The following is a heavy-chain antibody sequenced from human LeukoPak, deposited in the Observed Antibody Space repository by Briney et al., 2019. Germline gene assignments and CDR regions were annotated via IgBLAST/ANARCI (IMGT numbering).Heavy chain of an antibody. CDR3: TTDSTVTSAFDI. CDR1: GFTFSNAW. D-gene: IGHD4-11*01. Sequence: GGSLRLSCAASGFTFSNAWMSWVRQAPGSGLEWVGRIKSEADDGTIDYAAPVKGRFSISRDDSKNTLYLEMNSLKTEDTAVYFCTTDSTVTSAFDIWGQGTMVTVSS. V-gene: IGHV3-15*01. J-gene: IGHJ3*02. CDR2: IKSEADDGTI.